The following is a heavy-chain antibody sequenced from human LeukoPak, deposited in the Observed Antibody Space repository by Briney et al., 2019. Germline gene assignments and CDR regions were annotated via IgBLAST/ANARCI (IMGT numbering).Heavy chain of an antibody. CDR2: IYTSGST. V-gene: IGHV4-4*07. CDR1: GGSIRSYY. D-gene: IGHD3-9*01. Sequence: SETLSLTCTVSGGSIRSYYWSWIRQAAGKGLEWIGRIYTSGSTNYNPSLKSRVTISVDTSKNQFSLKLSSVTAADTAVYYCAREVSYYDILTGYRRGGYYYYYMDVWGKGTTVTISS. J-gene: IGHJ6*03. CDR3: AREVSYYDILTGYRRGGYYYYYMDV.